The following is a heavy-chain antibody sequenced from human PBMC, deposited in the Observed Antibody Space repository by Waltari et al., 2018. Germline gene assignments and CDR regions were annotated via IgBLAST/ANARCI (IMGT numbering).Heavy chain of an antibody. CDR3: ARTSEQIPDY. V-gene: IGHV4-39*07. CDR2: INHSGST. Sequence: QLQLQESGPGLVKPSETLSLTCTVSGGSISSSSYYWGWIRQPPGKGLEWIGEINHSGSTNYNPSLKSRVTISVDTSKNQFSLKLSSVTAADTAVYYCARTSEQIPDYWGQGTLVTVSS. CDR1: GGSISSSSYY. J-gene: IGHJ4*02.